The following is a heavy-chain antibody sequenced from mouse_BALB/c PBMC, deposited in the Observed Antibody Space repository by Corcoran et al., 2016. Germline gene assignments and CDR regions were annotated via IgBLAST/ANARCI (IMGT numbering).Heavy chain of an antibody. V-gene: IGHV1S56*01. D-gene: IGHD1-1*01. CDR1: GYTFTSYE. J-gene: IGHJ3*01. CDR2: IYPGDGST. CDR3: ARSGYGSTFAY. Sequence: QVQLQQSGAELVKPGALVKISCKASGYTFTSYEINWVKQRPGQGLEWIGWIYPGDGSTKYNEKFKGKATLTADKSSSTAYMQLSSLTSENSAVYFCARSGYGSTFAYWGQGTLVTVSA.